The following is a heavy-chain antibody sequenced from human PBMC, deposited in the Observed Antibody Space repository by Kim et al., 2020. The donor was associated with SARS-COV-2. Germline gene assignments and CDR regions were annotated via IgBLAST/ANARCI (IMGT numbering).Heavy chain of an antibody. Sequence: SETLSLTCTVSGGSISSYYWSWIRQPPGKGLEWIGYIYYSGSTNYNPSLKSRVTISVDTSKNQFSLKLSSVTTADTAVYYCARVPYGDYVVFDYWGQGTLVTVSS. D-gene: IGHD4-17*01. V-gene: IGHV4-59*13. CDR1: GGSISSYY. J-gene: IGHJ4*02. CDR3: ARVPYGDYVVFDY. CDR2: IYYSGST.